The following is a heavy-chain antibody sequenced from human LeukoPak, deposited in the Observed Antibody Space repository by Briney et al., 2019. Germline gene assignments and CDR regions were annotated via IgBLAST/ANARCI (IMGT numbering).Heavy chain of an antibody. D-gene: IGHD6-13*01. V-gene: IGHV1-2*02. CDR1: GYTFTGYY. CDR3: ARASSRTAASGGSWYLDY. Sequence: ASVKVSCKASGYTFTGYYMHWVRQAPGQGLEWMGWINPNSGGTNYAQKFQGRVTMTGDTSISTAYMELSRLTSDDTAVYYCARASSRTAASGGSWYLDYWGQGTLVTVSS. J-gene: IGHJ4*02. CDR2: INPNSGGT.